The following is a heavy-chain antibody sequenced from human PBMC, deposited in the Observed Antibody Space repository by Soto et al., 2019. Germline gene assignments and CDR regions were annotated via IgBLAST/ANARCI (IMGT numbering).Heavy chain of an antibody. D-gene: IGHD1-26*01. CDR3: ARDAWSGSYLAYFDY. V-gene: IGHV1-3*01. CDR2: INAGNGNT. CDR1: GYTFTSYA. J-gene: IGHJ4*02. Sequence: ASVKVSCKASGYTFTSYAIHWVRQAPGQRLEWKGWINAGNGNTKYSQKFQGRVTITRDTSASTAYMELRSLRSDDTAVYYCARDAWSGSYLAYFDYWGQGTLVTVSS.